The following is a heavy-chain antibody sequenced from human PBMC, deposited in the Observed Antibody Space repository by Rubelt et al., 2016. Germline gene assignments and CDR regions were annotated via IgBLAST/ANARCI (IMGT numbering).Heavy chain of an antibody. CDR3: AKVPYSSERRVEFDY. D-gene: IGHD6-25*01. CDR2: ISYDGSNK. V-gene: IGHV3-30*04. CDR1: SSYA. J-gene: IGHJ4*02. Sequence: SSYAMHWVRQAPGKGLEWVAVISYDGSNKYYADSVKGRFTISRDNSKNTLYLQMNSLRAEDTAVYYCAKVPYSSERRVEFDYWGQGTLVTVSS.